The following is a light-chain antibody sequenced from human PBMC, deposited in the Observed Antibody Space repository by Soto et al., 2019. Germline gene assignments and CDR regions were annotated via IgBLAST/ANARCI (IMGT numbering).Light chain of an antibody. Sequence: DIQMTQSPSTLSESVGDRVTITCRASQSISSWLAWYQQKPGKAPKLLIYKASSLESGVPSRFSGSGSGTEFTLTISSLQPDDFATYYCQEYNNYSWTFGQGTKVEIK. CDR2: KAS. CDR1: QSISSW. V-gene: IGKV1-5*03. CDR3: QEYNNYSWT. J-gene: IGKJ1*01.